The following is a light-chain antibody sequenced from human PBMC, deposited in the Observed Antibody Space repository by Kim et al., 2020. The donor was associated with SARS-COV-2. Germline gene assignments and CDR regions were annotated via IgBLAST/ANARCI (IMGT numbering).Light chain of an antibody. CDR3: NSRDSSGNHWV. CDR1: SLRSYY. Sequence: ALGQTVRITCQGDSLRSYYASWYQQKPRQAPVLVIYGKNNRSSGIPDRFSGSSSGNTASLTITGAQAEDEADYYCNSRDSSGNHWVFGGGTQLTVL. CDR2: GKN. J-gene: IGLJ3*02. V-gene: IGLV3-19*01.